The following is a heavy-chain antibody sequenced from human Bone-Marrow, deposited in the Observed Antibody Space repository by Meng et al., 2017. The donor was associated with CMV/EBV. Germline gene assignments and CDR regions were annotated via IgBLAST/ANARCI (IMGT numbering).Heavy chain of an antibody. CDR2: INPSGGST. J-gene: IGHJ6*01. CDR1: GYTFTSYY. V-gene: IGHV1-46*01. Sequence: ASVKVSCKASGYTFTSYYMHWVRQAPGQGLEWMGIINPSGGSTSYAQKFQGRVTMTRDTSTSTVYMELSSLRSEDTAVYYCARDHDWPVITAPYGMDVWGQGTRVTGSS. D-gene: IGHD3-22*01. CDR3: ARDHDWPVITAPYGMDV.